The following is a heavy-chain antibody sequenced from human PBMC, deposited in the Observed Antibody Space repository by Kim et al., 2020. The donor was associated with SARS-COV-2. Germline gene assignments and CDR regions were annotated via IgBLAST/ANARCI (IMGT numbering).Heavy chain of an antibody. D-gene: IGHD2-15*01. CDR3: ARPSYCSGGSCYSYCYYGMDV. CDR1: GYTFTGYY. CDR2: INPNSGGT. J-gene: IGHJ6*02. Sequence: ASVKVSCKASGYTFTGYYMHWVRQAPGQGLEGMGWINPNSGGTNYAQKFQGRVTMTRDTSISTADMELSRLRSDDTTVYYCARPSYCSGGSCYSYCYYGMDVWGQGTPVTVSS. V-gene: IGHV1-2*02.